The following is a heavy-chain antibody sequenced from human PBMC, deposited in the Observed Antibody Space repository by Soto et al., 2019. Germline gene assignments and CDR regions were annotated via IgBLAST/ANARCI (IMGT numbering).Heavy chain of an antibody. D-gene: IGHD3-10*01. CDR2: IWYDGSNK. J-gene: IGHJ4*02. Sequence: QVQLVESGGGVVQPGRSLRLSCAASGFTFSSYGMHWVRQAPGKGLEWVAVIWYDGSNKYYADSVKGRFTISRDNSKNTLYLQMNSLGAEDTAVYYCARGGYGSGDFDYWGQGTLVTVSS. V-gene: IGHV3-33*08. CDR3: ARGGYGSGDFDY. CDR1: GFTFSSYG.